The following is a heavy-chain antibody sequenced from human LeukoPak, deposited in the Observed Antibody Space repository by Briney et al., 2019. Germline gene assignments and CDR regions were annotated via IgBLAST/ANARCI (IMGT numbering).Heavy chain of an antibody. V-gene: IGHV4-4*02. CDR3: SSESGAFCPFGY. D-gene: IGHD1-26*01. J-gene: IGHJ4*02. CDR2: ISLTGRT. CDR1: GGSISSTNW. Sequence: SETLTLTCGVSGGSISSTNWWSWVRPPPGQGLEWIGEISLTGRTNYNPSLNGRVTMSLDESRNQLSLNLTSVTAADTAIYYCSSESGAFCPFGYWGQGTLVIVPP.